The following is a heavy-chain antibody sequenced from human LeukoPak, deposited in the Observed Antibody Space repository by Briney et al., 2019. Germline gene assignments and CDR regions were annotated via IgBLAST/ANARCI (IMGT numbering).Heavy chain of an antibody. Sequence: GGSLRLSCAASGFTFSSYWMSWVRQAPGKGLEWVANIKQDGSEKYYVDSVKGRFTISRDNAKNSLYLQMNSLRVEDTAVYYCARMAYSYGKRTFDYWGQGTLVTVSS. CDR3: ARMAYSYGKRTFDY. CDR2: IKQDGSEK. D-gene: IGHD5-18*01. CDR1: GFTFSSYW. V-gene: IGHV3-7*01. J-gene: IGHJ4*02.